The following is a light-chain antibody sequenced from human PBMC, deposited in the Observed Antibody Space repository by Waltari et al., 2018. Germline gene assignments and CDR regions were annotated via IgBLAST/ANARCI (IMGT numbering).Light chain of an antibody. Sequence: DIVMTQSPLSLPVTPGEPASISCRSSQSLLHSNGYTSLSWYLQKAGQSPQLLIYLVCNLAAGGPDRVSGSGSGTDFTLKISRVEADDVGVYYCMQTLQSRTLGQGTKVEI. CDR1: QSLLHSNGYTS. CDR3: MQTLQSRT. V-gene: IGKV2-28*01. J-gene: IGKJ1*01. CDR2: LVC.